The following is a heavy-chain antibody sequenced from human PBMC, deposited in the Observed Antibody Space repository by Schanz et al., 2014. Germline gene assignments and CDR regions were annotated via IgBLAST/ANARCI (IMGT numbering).Heavy chain of an antibody. Sequence: GQLLESGGGLIQPGGSLRLSCAASGFTFSSYAMSWVRQAPGKGLEWVAAMSYDGSIKYYADSVKGRFTISRDNSKNTLYLQMNSLRAEDTSVYYCARDRGYCSGGSCLTFDYWGQGTLVTVSS. CDR1: GFTFSSYA. CDR3: ARDRGYCSGGSCLTFDY. J-gene: IGHJ4*02. V-gene: IGHV3-33*08. CDR2: MSYDGSIK. D-gene: IGHD2-15*01.